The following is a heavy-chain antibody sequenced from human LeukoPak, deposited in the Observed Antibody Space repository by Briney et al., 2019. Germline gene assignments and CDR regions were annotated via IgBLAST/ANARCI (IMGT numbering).Heavy chain of an antibody. Sequence: GGSLRLSCAASGFIFSNYGMHWVRQAPGKGLEWVAVISYDGSNKYYADSVKGRFTISRDNSKNTLYLQMNSLRAEDTAVYYCAKDLGYGDYIFDYWGQGTLVTVSS. J-gene: IGHJ4*02. D-gene: IGHD4-17*01. V-gene: IGHV3-30*18. CDR3: AKDLGYGDYIFDY. CDR2: ISYDGSNK. CDR1: GFIFSNYG.